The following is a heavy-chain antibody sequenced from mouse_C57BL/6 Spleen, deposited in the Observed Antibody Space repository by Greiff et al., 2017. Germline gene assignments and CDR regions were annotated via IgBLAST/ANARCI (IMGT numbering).Heavy chain of an antibody. V-gene: IGHV1-39*01. J-gene: IGHJ4*01. D-gene: IGHD2-1*01. CDR2: INPNYGTT. Sequence: LVESGPELVKPGASVKISCKASGYSFTDYNMNWVKQSNGKSLEWIGVINPNYGTTSYNQKFKGKATLTVDQSSSTAYMQLNSLTSEDSAVYYCARKDPLYYGNYEDYAMDYWGQGTSVTVSS. CDR3: ARKDPLYYGNYEDYAMDY. CDR1: GYSFTDYN.